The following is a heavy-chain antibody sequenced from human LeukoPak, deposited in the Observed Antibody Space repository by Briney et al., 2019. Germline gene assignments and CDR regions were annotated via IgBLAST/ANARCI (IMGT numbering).Heavy chain of an antibody. J-gene: IGHJ4*02. CDR1: GGSISSSGCY. CDR2: IYFSGNT. D-gene: IGHD6-19*01. Sequence: SETLSLTCTVSGGSISSSGCYWGWIRQPPGKGLEWIGSIYFSGNTYYNPSLKSRVTISVDTSKNQFSLKLSSVTAADTAVYYCARVRDAVARRKPYYFDYWGQGTLVTVSS. CDR3: ARVRDAVARRKPYYFDY. V-gene: IGHV4-39*01.